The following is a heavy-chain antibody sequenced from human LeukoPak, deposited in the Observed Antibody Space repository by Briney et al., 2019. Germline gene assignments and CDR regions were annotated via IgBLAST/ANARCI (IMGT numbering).Heavy chain of an antibody. CDR2: VNPTDGDT. Sequence: ASVKVSCKASGYTFTNYYIHWVRRAPGQGLEWMGIVNPTDGDTRYAQKFQGRVTLTRDTSTNTGYLELRSLRSEDTAVYYCVRDSSLSMIRGIEGDYWGQGTLVTVSS. D-gene: IGHD3-10*01. V-gene: IGHV1-46*01. CDR1: GYTFTNYY. J-gene: IGHJ4*02. CDR3: VRDSSLSMIRGIEGDY.